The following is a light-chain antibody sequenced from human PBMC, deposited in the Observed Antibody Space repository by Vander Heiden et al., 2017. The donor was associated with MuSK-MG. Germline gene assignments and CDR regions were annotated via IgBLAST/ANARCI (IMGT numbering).Light chain of an antibody. Sequence: YELTQPSSVSVSPGQTARSTCSGDVLGRKYARWFQQKPGQAPLLLIYKDSERPSGIPERFSGSSSGTTITLTISGAQVEDEAEYYCYCATDNYLGLFGGGTKLTVL. CDR1: VLGRKY. CDR3: YCATDNYLGL. CDR2: KDS. V-gene: IGLV3-27*01. J-gene: IGLJ3*02.